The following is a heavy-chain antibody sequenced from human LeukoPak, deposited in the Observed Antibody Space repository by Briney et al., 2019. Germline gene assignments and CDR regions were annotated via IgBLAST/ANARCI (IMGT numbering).Heavy chain of an antibody. CDR3: ARGQPSLNYDFWSGYPYYFDY. Sequence: PSETLSLTCAVYGGSFSGYYWSWIRQPPGKGLEWIGEINHSGSTNYNPSLKSRVTISADTSKNQFSLKLSSVTAADTAVYYCARGQPSLNYDFWSGYPYYFDYWGQGTLVTVSS. CDR2: INHSGST. J-gene: IGHJ4*02. V-gene: IGHV4-34*01. CDR1: GGSFSGYY. D-gene: IGHD3-3*01.